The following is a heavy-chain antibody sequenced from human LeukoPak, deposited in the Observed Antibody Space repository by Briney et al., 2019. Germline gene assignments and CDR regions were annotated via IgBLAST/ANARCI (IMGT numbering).Heavy chain of an antibody. Sequence: SETLSLTCAVYGGSFSGYYWSWIRQPPGKGLEWIGEINHSGSTNYNPSLKSRVTISVDTSKNQFSLKLSSVTAADTAVYYCVAFSAYEGRGIDYWGQGTLVTVSS. CDR3: VAFSAYEGRGIDY. CDR2: INHSGST. CDR1: GGSFSGYY. D-gene: IGHD5-12*01. J-gene: IGHJ4*02. V-gene: IGHV4-34*01.